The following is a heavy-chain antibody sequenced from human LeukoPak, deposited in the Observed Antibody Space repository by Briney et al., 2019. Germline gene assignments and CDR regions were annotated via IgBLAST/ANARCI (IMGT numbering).Heavy chain of an antibody. CDR3: ARGYYYDSSLDY. D-gene: IGHD3-22*01. Sequence: GSSVKVSCKASGGTFSSYAISWVRQAPGQGLEWMGRIIPILGIANYAQKFQGRVTITADKSTSTAYMELSSLRSEDTAVYYCARGYYYDSSLDYWGQEPWSPSPQ. CDR2: IIPILGIA. CDR1: GGTFSSYA. J-gene: IGHJ4*01. V-gene: IGHV1-69*04.